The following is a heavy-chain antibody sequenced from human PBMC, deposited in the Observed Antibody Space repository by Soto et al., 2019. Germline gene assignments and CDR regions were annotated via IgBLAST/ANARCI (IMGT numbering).Heavy chain of an antibody. CDR1: GFTFSSYW. Sequence: GGSLRLSCAASGFTFSSYWMSWVRQAPRKGLEWVANIKQDGSEKYYVDSVKGRFTISRDNAKNSLYLQMNSLRAEDTAVYYCARDWSYCGYDDDSYGMDVCGQGSTVPVS. CDR2: IKQDGSEK. J-gene: IGHJ6*02. D-gene: IGHD5-12*01. V-gene: IGHV3-7*05. CDR3: ARDWSYCGYDDDSYGMDV.